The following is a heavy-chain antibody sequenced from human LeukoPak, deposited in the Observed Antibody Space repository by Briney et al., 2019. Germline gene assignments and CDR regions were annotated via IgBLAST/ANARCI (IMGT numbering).Heavy chain of an antibody. CDR3: ARDSYDSSGYSDY. CDR1: GFTVSSNY. CDR2: IYSGGST. Sequence: GGSLRLSCAASGFTVSSNYMSWVRQAPGKGLEWVSVIYSGGSTYYADSVKGRFTISRDNSKNTLYLQMNSLRAEDTAVYYCARDSYDSSGYSDYWGQGTLVTVSS. V-gene: IGHV3-53*01. J-gene: IGHJ4*02. D-gene: IGHD3-22*01.